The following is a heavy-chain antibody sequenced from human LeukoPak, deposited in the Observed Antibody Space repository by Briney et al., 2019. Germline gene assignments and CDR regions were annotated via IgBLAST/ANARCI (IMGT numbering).Heavy chain of an antibody. V-gene: IGHV1-2*06. D-gene: IGHD5-18*01. CDR2: INPNSGGT. CDR1: GYTFTGYY. J-gene: IGHJ4*02. CDR3: AREGYSYGTFDY. Sequence: ASVKVSCKASGYTFTGYYMHWVRQAPGQGLEWMGRINPNSGGTNYAQKFQGRVTMTRDTSISTAYMELSRLRSDDTAVYYCAREGYSYGTFDYWGQGTLVTVSS.